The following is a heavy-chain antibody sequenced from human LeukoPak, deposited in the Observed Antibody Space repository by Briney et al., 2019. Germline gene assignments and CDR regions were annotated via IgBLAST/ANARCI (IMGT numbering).Heavy chain of an antibody. D-gene: IGHD6-13*01. CDR1: GFTFSTYS. V-gene: IGHV3-21*01. J-gene: IGHJ4*02. CDR3: ARAYSSTWSLGY. Sequence: GGSLRLSCAASGFTFSTYSMNWVRQAPAKGLEWVSSISSSSSYKYNADSVKGRFTISRDNAKNSLYLQMNSLRAEDTAVYYCARAYSSTWSLGYWGQGTLVTVSS. CDR2: ISSSSSYK.